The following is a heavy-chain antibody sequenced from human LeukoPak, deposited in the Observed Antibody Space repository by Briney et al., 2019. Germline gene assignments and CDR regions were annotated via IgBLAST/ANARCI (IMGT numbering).Heavy chain of an antibody. Sequence: PSETLSLTCTVSGGSINSNNYYWGWIRQPPGQGLEWIANIYFSGSTYYNPSLKSRVTISVDTSKTQFSLKLSSVTAADTAVYYCARGGGPLFDYWGQGTLVTVSS. CDR3: ARGGGPLFDY. V-gene: IGHV4-39*01. CDR1: GGSINSNNYY. CDR2: IYFSGST. J-gene: IGHJ4*02.